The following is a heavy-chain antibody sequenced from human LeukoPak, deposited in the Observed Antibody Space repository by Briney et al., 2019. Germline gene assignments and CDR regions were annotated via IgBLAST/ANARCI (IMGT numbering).Heavy chain of an antibody. CDR1: GFTFSSYG. CDR2: ILYDGGNI. Sequence: PGRSLRLSCAASGFTFSSYGMHWVRQAPGKGLEWVAFILYDGGNIYYADSAKGRFTISRDNSKTTLYLQMNSLRAEDTAVYYCAKDYCSGGSCYHYWYFDLWGRGTRVTVSS. D-gene: IGHD2-15*01. J-gene: IGHJ2*01. V-gene: IGHV3-30*18. CDR3: AKDYCSGGSCYHYWYFDL.